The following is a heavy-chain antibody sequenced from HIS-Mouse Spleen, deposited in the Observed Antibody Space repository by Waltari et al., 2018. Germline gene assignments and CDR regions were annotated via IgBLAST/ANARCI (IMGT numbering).Heavy chain of an antibody. Sequence: QLQLQESGPGLVKPSETLSLTCTVSGGSISSSSYYWVWLRQPPGKGLERIGRINYSGSTYYNPSLKSRVTISVDTSKNQFSLKLSSVTAADTAVYYCAREIPYSSSWYDWYFDLWGRGTLVTVSS. CDR3: AREIPYSSSWYDWYFDL. J-gene: IGHJ2*01. D-gene: IGHD6-13*01. CDR2: INYSGST. V-gene: IGHV4-39*07. CDR1: GGSISSSSYY.